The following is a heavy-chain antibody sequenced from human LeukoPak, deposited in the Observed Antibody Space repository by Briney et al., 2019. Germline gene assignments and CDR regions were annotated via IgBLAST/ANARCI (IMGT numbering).Heavy chain of an antibody. V-gene: IGHV3-11*06. CDR1: GFTFSDYH. J-gene: IGHJ4*02. Sequence: GGSLRLSCAASGFTFSDYHMSWIRQAPGKGLEWVSYISLSSTYTNYADSVKGRFTISRDNAKNLLYLQMNGLRVEDTAVYYCARDGWFGELDKHHFDYWGQGTLVTVSS. CDR2: ISLSSTYT. D-gene: IGHD3-10*01. CDR3: ARDGWFGELDKHHFDY.